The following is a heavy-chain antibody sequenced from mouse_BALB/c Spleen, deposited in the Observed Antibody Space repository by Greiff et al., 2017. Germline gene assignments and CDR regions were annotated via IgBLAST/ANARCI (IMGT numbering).Heavy chain of an antibody. CDR1: GFTFSSYG. Sequence: EVQRVESGGDLVKPGGSLKLSCAASGFTFSSYGMSWVRQTPDKRLEWVATISSGGSYTYYPDSVKGRFTISRDNAKNTLYLQMSSLKSEDTAMYYCARSITTARYFDVWGAGTTVTVSS. V-gene: IGHV5-6*01. D-gene: IGHD1-2*01. J-gene: IGHJ1*01. CDR3: ARSITTARYFDV. CDR2: ISSGGSYT.